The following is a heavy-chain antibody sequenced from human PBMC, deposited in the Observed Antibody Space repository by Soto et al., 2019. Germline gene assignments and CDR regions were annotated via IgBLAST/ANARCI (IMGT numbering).Heavy chain of an antibody. CDR2: INHSGST. CDR3: ARGRAVTMFSSYYYYMDV. CDR1: GGSFSGYY. Sequence: PSETLSLTCAVYGGSFSGYYWSWIRQPPGKGLEWIGEINHSGSTNYNPSLKSRVTISVDTSKNQFSLKLSSVTAADTAVYYCARGRAVTMFSSYYYYMDVWGKGTTVTVSS. D-gene: IGHD4-17*01. V-gene: IGHV4-34*01. J-gene: IGHJ6*03.